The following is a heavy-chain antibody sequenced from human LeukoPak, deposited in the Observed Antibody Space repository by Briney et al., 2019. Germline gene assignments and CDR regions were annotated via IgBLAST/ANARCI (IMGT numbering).Heavy chain of an antibody. V-gene: IGHV1-2*02. D-gene: IGHD2-8*01. CDR1: GYTFTGYY. Sequence: ASVKVSCKASGYTFTGYYMHWVRQAPGQGLEWMGWINPNSGGTNYAQKFQGRVTMTRDTSIGTAYMELSRLRSDDTAVYYCARASAGMLTPVNWFDPWGQGTLVTVSS. CDR3: ARASAGMLTPVNWFDP. CDR2: INPNSGGT. J-gene: IGHJ5*02.